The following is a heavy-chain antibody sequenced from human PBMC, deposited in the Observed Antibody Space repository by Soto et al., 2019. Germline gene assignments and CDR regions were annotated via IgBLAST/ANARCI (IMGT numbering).Heavy chain of an antibody. Sequence: EVQLVESGGGLVQPGGSLRLSCAASGFIFSDHYMDWVRRAPGKGLEWVGRIRNKVNSYTTEYAASVKGRFNISRDVSKILLYLQTTGQISEVRAVYYRARDSHYHGKDVWGQGPTVTVSS. CDR2: IRNKVNSYTT. CDR3: ARDSHYHGKDV. CDR1: GFIFSDHY. V-gene: IGHV3-72*01. J-gene: IGHJ6*01.